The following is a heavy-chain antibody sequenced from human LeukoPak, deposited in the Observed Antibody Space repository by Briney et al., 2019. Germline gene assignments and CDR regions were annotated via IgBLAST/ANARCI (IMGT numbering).Heavy chain of an antibody. D-gene: IGHD3-10*01. CDR3: ARGNTYYYASGSNNWFDP. CDR1: GASISSGNYY. V-gene: IGHV4-61*02. Sequence: ASETLSLTCTVSGASISSGNYYWRWIRQPAGKGLEWIGRIYTSGSTNYTPSLKSRVTISVDTSKNQFSLKLSSVTAADTAVYYCARGNTYYYASGSNNWFDPWGQGTLVTVSS. CDR2: IYTSGST. J-gene: IGHJ5*02.